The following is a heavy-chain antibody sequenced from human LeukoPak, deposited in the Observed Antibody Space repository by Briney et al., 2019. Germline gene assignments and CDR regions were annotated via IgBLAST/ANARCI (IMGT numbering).Heavy chain of an antibody. V-gene: IGHV3-23*01. CDR2: ISGSGDLT. Sequence: GGSLRLSCAASGFTFSSYAMSWVRQAPGKGLEWVSAISGSGDLTYYADSVKGRFTISRDNSKNTLYLQMNSLRAEDTAVYYCAKAPTPLLPGDYWGQGTLVTVSS. J-gene: IGHJ4*02. CDR3: AKAPTPLLPGDY. D-gene: IGHD2-15*01. CDR1: GFTFSSYA.